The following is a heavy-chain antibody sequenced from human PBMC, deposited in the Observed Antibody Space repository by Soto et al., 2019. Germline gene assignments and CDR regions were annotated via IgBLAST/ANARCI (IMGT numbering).Heavy chain of an antibody. Sequence: SETLSLTCTVSGGSISSSSYYWGWIRQPPGKGLEWIGSIYYSGSTYYNPSLKGRVTISVDTSKNQFSLKLSSVTAADTAVYYCASTYYDFWSGYFRYWGQGTLVTVS. CDR1: GGSISSSSYY. J-gene: IGHJ4*02. CDR3: ASTYYDFWSGYFRY. V-gene: IGHV4-39*01. D-gene: IGHD3-3*01. CDR2: IYYSGST.